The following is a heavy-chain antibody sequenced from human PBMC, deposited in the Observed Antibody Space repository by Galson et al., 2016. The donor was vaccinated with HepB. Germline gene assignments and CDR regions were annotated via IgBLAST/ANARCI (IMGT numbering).Heavy chain of an antibody. V-gene: IGHV3-23*01. D-gene: IGHD2-2*01. Sequence: SLRLSCAASGFTFGSYPMSWVRQAPGEGLEWVSAISSSGHKAYYTDSVKGRFTISRDNSTNTVYLQMNSLRAEDTAVYYCAKAGTYCSITSCYPNWLESWGQGTLVTVSS. CDR2: ISSSGHKA. CDR3: AKAGTYCSITSCYPNWLES. CDR1: GFTFGSYP. J-gene: IGHJ5*01.